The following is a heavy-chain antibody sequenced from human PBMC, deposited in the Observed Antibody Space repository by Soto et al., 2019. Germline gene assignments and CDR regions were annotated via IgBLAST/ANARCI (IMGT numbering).Heavy chain of an antibody. V-gene: IGHV4-59*01. CDR3: ARGRGGWFINQLLNAFDI. D-gene: IGHD2-2*01. CDR2: IYYSGST. CDR1: GCSLRSYY. Sequence: SETLSLTCTVSGCSLRSYYWSWIRQPPGKGLEWIGYIYYSGSTNYNPSLKSRVTISVDTSKNQFSLKLSSVTAADTAVYYCARGRGGWFINQLLNAFDIWGQGTMVTVSS. J-gene: IGHJ3*02.